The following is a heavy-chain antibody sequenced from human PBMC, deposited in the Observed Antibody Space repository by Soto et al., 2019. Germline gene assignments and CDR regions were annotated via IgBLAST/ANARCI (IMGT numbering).Heavy chain of an antibody. J-gene: IGHJ6*02. CDR1: GYSFTSYW. CDR2: IYPGDSDT. Sequence: EVQLVQSGAEVKKPGESLKISCKGSGYSFTSYWIGWVRQMPGKGLEWMGIIYPGDSDTRYSPSFQGQVTISADQSIRTAYPQWSSLKASDTAMYYCARTSAAGKYYYGMDVWGQGTTVTVSS. D-gene: IGHD6-13*01. CDR3: ARTSAAGKYYYGMDV. V-gene: IGHV5-51*01.